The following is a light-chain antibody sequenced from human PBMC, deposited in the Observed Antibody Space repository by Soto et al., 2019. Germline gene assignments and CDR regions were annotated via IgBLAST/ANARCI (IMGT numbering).Light chain of an antibody. J-gene: IGLJ1*01. CDR3: NSYTGSSTYV. Sequence: QSVLTQPASVSGSPGQSITISCTGTSSDVGGYNYVSWYQQHPGTAPKLMIYEVSNRPSGVPDRFSGSKSGNTASLTISGLQAEDEADYYCNSYTGSSTYVFGTGTKVTVL. CDR2: EVS. V-gene: IGLV2-14*01. CDR1: SSDVGGYNY.